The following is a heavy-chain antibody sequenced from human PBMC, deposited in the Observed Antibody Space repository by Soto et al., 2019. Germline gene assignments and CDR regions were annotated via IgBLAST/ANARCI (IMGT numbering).Heavy chain of an antibody. J-gene: IGHJ4*02. D-gene: IGHD2-15*01. CDR3: ARDVGHCSSTSCEKRPGYCSGGSCYRIFDY. CDR1: GGSISSGDYY. Sequence: SETLSLTCTVSGGSISSGDYYWSWIRQPPGKGLEWIGYIYYSGSTYYNPSLKSRVTISADTSKNQFSLKLSSVTAADTAVYYCARDVGHCSSTSCEKRPGYCSGGSCYRIFDYWGQGTLVTVSS. V-gene: IGHV4-30-4*01. CDR2: IYYSGST.